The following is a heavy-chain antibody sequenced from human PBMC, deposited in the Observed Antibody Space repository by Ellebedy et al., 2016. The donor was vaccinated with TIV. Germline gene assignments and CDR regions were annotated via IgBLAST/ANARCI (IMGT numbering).Heavy chain of an antibody. J-gene: IGHJ4*02. CDR1: GFTFNNYA. CDR2: ISHTGTRT. CDR3: ARGKSGTYIHHAFDQ. Sequence: GESLKISCAASGFTFNNYAMSWVRQAPGKGLEWVSTISHTGTRTYYANSVEGRFIISRDSSKRTLYLQMNSLRAEDTAVYYCARGKSGTYIHHAFDQWGQGTLVTVSS. V-gene: IGHV3-23*01. D-gene: IGHD1-14*01.